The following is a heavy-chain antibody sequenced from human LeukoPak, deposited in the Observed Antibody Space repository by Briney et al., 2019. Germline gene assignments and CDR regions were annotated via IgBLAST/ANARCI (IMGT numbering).Heavy chain of an antibody. V-gene: IGHV3-30*18. Sequence: GGSLRLSCAASGFTFSSYGMHWVRQAPGKGLEWVAVISYDGSNKYYADSVKGRFTISRDNSKNTLYLQMNSLRAEDTAVYYCAKDEVTMVRGVPHYYGGMDVWGKGTTVTVSS. CDR1: GFTFSSYG. CDR3: AKDEVTMVRGVPHYYGGMDV. CDR2: ISYDGSNK. D-gene: IGHD3-10*01. J-gene: IGHJ6*04.